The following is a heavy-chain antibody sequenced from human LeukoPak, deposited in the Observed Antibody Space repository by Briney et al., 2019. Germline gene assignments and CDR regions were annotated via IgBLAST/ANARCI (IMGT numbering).Heavy chain of an antibody. CDR1: GGSFSGYY. D-gene: IGHD3-16*01. J-gene: IGHJ6*02. CDR3: TRSGLTGMRKYARADYYYYGMDV. CDR2: INHRGST. V-gene: IGHV4-34*01. Sequence: SETLSLTCAVYGGSFSGYYWSWIRQPPGKGLEWIGEINHRGSTNYNPSLKSRVTILVDTSKNQLSLSLSSVTVADTAVYYCTRSGLTGMRKYARADYYYYGMDVWGQGTAVTVSS.